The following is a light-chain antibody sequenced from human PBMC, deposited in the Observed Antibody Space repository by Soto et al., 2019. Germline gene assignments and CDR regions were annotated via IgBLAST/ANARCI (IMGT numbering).Light chain of an antibody. J-gene: IGLJ2*01. CDR1: SSNIGSNY. Sequence: QSVLTQPASASGTPGQRVTISCSGSSSNIGSNYVYWYQHLPGTAPKLLIYRNNQRPSGVPDRFSGSKSGTSASLAISGLRSEDEADYYCAAWDDSLSGRVFGGATKLTVL. CDR2: RNN. V-gene: IGLV1-47*01. CDR3: AAWDDSLSGRV.